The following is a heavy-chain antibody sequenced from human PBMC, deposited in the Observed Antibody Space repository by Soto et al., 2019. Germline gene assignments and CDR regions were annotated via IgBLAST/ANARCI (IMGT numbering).Heavy chain of an antibody. CDR3: AFSIVVVPAAMQYYYMDV. CDR2: IYSGGST. Sequence: SLRLSCAPSGFTVSSNYMSWVRQAPGKGLEWVSVIYSGGSTYYADSVKGRFTISRDNSKNTLYLQMNSLRAEDTAVYYCAFSIVVVPAAMQYYYMDVWGKGTTVTVSS. V-gene: IGHV3-66*01. D-gene: IGHD2-2*01. CDR1: GFTVSSNY. J-gene: IGHJ6*03.